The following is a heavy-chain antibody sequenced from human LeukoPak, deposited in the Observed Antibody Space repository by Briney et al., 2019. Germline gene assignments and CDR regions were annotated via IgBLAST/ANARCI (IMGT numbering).Heavy chain of an antibody. Sequence: GGPLGLSCPGPGLPPLSLAIHWSGQPPAKGREGGPFNRMNGTNKYYADSVKGRFTISRDDSKNTLYLQMNTLRAEETAVYYCAKDGTSMARGLIINYFDYWGQGTLVTVSS. CDR3: AKDGTSMARGLIINYFDY. V-gene: IGHV3-30*02. CDR2: NRMNGTNK. CDR1: GLPPLSLA. D-gene: IGHD3-10*01. J-gene: IGHJ4*02.